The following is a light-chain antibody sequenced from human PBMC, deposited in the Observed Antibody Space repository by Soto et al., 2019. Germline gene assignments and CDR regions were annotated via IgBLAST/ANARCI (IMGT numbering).Light chain of an antibody. V-gene: IGKV1-5*01. CDR3: QQYNSYPWT. CDR2: DAS. J-gene: IGKJ1*01. CDR1: QSISSW. Sequence: DIQMNQSPSTLSASVGDRVTITCRASQSISSWLAWYQQKPGKAPKLLIYDASSLESGVPSRFSGSGSGTEFTLTSSSLQPDDFATYYCQQYNSYPWTFGQGTKVEIK.